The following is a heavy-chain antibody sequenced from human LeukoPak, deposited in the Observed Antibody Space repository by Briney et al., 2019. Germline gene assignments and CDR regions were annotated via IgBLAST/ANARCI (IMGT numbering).Heavy chain of an antibody. CDR3: ARVIVVVPIGVYHYYAMDV. CDR2: IYYSGST. CDR1: GGSISTGGYY. V-gene: IGHV4-31*03. J-gene: IGHJ6*02. Sequence: SQTLSLTCTVSGGSISTGGYYWVWIRQHRERGLEWIGYIYYSGSTHYNPSLQSRVTISVDTSKNQFSLNLNSVTAADTAVYYCARVIVVVPIGVYHYYAMDVWGQGTTVTVSS. D-gene: IGHD2-2*01.